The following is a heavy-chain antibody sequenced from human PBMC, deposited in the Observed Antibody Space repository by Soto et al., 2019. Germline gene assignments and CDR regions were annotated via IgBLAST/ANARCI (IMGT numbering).Heavy chain of an antibody. Sequence: GGSLRLSCVASGFTFIDPYMSWILQAPGKGLECVAYMSGGGSIIYYADSVKGRFTISRDNAKNSVYLQMNSLRVEDTAMYYCARYNNFFCSGGTCGNDAFDIWGQVTMVTVS. CDR2: MSGGGSII. D-gene: IGHD2-15*01. CDR3: ARYNNFFCSGGTCGNDAFDI. CDR1: GFTFIDPY. J-gene: IGHJ3*02. V-gene: IGHV3-11*01.